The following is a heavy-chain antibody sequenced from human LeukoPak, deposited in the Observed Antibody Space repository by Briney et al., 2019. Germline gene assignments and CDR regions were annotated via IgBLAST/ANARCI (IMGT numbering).Heavy chain of an antibody. Sequence: PSQTLSLTCTVSGGSISSGSYYWSWIRQPAGKGLEWIGRIYTSGSTNYNPSLKSRVTISVDTSKNQFSLKLSSVTAADTAVYYCARGGGYTYRVWGQGTLVTVSS. J-gene: IGHJ4*02. CDR2: IYTSGST. V-gene: IGHV4-61*02. CDR1: GGSISSGSYY. D-gene: IGHD5-24*01. CDR3: ARGGGYTYRV.